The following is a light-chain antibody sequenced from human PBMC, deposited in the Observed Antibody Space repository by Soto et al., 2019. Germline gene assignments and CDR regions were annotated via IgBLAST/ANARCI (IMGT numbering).Light chain of an antibody. CDR3: SSRSGTDILYV. CDR2: EVT. J-gene: IGLJ1*01. CDR1: SSDVGTSNY. V-gene: IGLV2-8*01. Sequence: QSVLTQPPSASGSPGQSVTISCTGTSSDVGTSNYVSWYQQHPGKAPKLMIYEVTKRPSGVPDRFSGSKSGNTASLTVSGFQADDEADYYCSSRSGTDILYVFGTGTKVTVL.